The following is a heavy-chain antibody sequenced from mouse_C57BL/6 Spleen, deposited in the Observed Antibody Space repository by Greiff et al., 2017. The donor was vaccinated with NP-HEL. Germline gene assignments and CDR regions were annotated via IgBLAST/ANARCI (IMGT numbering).Heavy chain of an antibody. J-gene: IGHJ4*01. D-gene: IGHD1-1*01. CDR3: ARQGGSSHAMDY. Sequence: QVQLKQSGPELVKPGASVKISCKASGYAFSSSWMNWVKQRPGKGLEWIGRIYPGDGDTNYNGKFKGKATLTADKSSSTAYMQLSSLTSEDSAVYFCARQGGSSHAMDYWGQGTSVTVSS. CDR2: IYPGDGDT. CDR1: GYAFSSSW. V-gene: IGHV1-82*01.